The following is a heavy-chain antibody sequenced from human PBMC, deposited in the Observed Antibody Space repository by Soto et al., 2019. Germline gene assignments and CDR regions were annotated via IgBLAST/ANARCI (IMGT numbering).Heavy chain of an antibody. V-gene: IGHV2-5*02. CDR1: GFSLSASGVG. CDR2: IYWDDDK. Sequence: SGPTLVNPTQTLTLTCTFSGFSLSASGVGVGWIRQPPGKALEWLALIYWDDDKRYSPSLKSRLTITKDPSKNQVVLTMTNMDPVDTATYYCAHSRRGYSYGFVDYWGQGTLVTVSS. CDR3: AHSRRGYSYGFVDY. J-gene: IGHJ4*02. D-gene: IGHD5-18*01.